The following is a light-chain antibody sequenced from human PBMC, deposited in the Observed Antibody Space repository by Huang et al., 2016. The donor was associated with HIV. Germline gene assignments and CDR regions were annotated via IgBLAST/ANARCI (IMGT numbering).Light chain of an antibody. V-gene: IGKV1-39*01. Sequence: DIKMTQSPSSLSASVGDRVTITCRASENIRRYLNGYQQQPGKPPKLLIHAASTLQSGVPSRFSGSGSGTDFTLTITSLQPEDFATYYCQGSLSIPHTFGQGTNLEIK. J-gene: IGKJ2*01. CDR1: ENIRRY. CDR3: QGSLSIPHT. CDR2: AAS.